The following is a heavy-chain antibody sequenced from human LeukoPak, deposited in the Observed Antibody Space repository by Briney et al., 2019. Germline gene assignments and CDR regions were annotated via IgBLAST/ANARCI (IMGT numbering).Heavy chain of an antibody. J-gene: IGHJ4*02. D-gene: IGHD3-22*01. CDR2: IYYSGST. CDR3: ARATHSYYYDSSGYFDY. Sequence: SETLSLTCTVSGCSISSGGYYWSWIRQHPGKCLEWIGYIYYSGSTYYNPSLKSRVTISVDTSKNQFSLKLSSVTAADTAVYYCARATHSYYYDSSGYFDYWGQGTLVTVSS. V-gene: IGHV4-31*03. CDR1: GCSISSGGYY.